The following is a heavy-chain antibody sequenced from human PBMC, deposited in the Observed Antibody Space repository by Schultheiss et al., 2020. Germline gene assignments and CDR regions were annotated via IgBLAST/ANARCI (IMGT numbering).Heavy chain of an antibody. Sequence: GESLKISCAASGFTFSSYAMHWVRQAPGKGLEWVAVISYAGSNKYYADSVKGRFTISRDNSKNTLYLQMNSLRAEDTAVYYCARDITEYHYYYGMDVWGQGTTVTVSS. J-gene: IGHJ6*02. CDR3: ARDITEYHYYYGMDV. CDR1: GFTFSSYA. CDR2: ISYAGSNK. D-gene: IGHD1-14*01. V-gene: IGHV3-30-3*01.